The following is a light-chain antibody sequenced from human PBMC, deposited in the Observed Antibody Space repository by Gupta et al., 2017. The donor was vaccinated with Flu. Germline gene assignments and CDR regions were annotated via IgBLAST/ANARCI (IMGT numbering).Light chain of an antibody. J-gene: IGKJ2*01. V-gene: IGKV1-5*03. CDR3: QQDKSYSYT. CDR1: QSIHNR. Sequence: DIQMTQSPSTLSASVGDRVTITCRASQSIHNRLAWYQQKPGKAPKLLINKASNLETGVPSRFSGSGSGTEFSLTISSLQPDDLATYYCQQDKSYSYTFGQGTKMEIK. CDR2: KAS.